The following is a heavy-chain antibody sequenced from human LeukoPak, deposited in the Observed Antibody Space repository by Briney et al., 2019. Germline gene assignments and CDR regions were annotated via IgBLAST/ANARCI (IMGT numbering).Heavy chain of an antibody. CDR1: GFIFSTYS. V-gene: IGHV3-21*01. Sequence: GGSLRLSCAASGFIFSTYSMNWVRQSPGKGLEWVSSISGGSNYIYYADSVKGRFTISRDNAKNSLFLQMNSLRAEDTAVYYCARDFGDSSEYFQHWGQGTLVTVS. CDR3: ARDFGDSSEYFQH. CDR2: ISGGSNYI. J-gene: IGHJ1*01. D-gene: IGHD6-13*01.